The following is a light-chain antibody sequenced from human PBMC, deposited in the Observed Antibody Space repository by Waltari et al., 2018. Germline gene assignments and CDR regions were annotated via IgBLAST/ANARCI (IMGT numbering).Light chain of an antibody. CDR3: QQYDNLPIT. J-gene: IGKJ5*01. V-gene: IGKV1-33*01. CDR2: DAS. CDR1: QDISNY. Sequence: DIQMTQSPSSLSASVGARVTITCKASQDISNYLNWYQQKPGKAPKLLIYDASNLETGVPSRFRGRGSGTDFNFTISSLQPEDIATYYCQQYDNLPITFGQGTRLEIK.